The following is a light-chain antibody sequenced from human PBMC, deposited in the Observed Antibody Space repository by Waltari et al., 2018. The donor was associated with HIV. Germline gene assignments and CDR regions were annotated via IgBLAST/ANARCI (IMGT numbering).Light chain of an antibody. V-gene: IGLV2-14*01. J-gene: IGLJ3*02. CDR3: SSFTASGTQV. Sequence: QSALAQPASVSGSPGQSITISCTGTSSDVGSYNYVPWYQHHPGKAPKPMIYEVTSRPSGVSNRFSGSKSGNTASQTIAWLQAEDETDYYGSSFTASGTQVFGGGTKLTVL. CDR2: EVT. CDR1: SSDVGSYNY.